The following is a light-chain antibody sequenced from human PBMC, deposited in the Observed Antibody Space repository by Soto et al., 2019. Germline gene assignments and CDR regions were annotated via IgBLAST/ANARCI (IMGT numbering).Light chain of an antibody. CDR2: GAS. CDR3: QQYDNWPWT. Sequence: EIVMTQSPATLSVSPGERGTLSCRASQSVSSNLAWYQQKPGQAPRXLIHGASTRAPGFPARFSGIVSGTDLTLTISSLQSEDGEVYDGQQYDNWPWTFGQGTKVDIK. J-gene: IGKJ1*01. CDR1: QSVSSN. V-gene: IGKV3-15*01.